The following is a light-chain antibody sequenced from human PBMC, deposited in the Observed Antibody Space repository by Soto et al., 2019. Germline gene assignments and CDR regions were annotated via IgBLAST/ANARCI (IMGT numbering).Light chain of an antibody. V-gene: IGKV1-6*01. J-gene: IGKJ1*01. Sequence: IQMPKYPSSLSASLGDRVTITCLSSQDISNDLGWYQQKPGKAPKLLIYGASTLQSGVPSRFTGSGSGTDLTVTVVSLQPEDFASYYCLHDFQRPRTFGEGSKV. CDR1: QDISND. CDR3: LHDFQRPRT. CDR2: GAS.